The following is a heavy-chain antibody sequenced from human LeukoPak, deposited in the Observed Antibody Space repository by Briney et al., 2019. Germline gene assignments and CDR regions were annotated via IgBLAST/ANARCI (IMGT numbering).Heavy chain of an antibody. CDR3: AREGGRQWLVSGALDS. J-gene: IGHJ5*01. D-gene: IGHD6-19*01. V-gene: IGHV4-61*01. CDR2: IYHGSA. Sequence: PSDPLSLTCTVSDDSVSSSRYYWAWIPQPPGKGLEWFGYIYHGSATYNPSLQSRVALSMVTSKNQYSLKMTSVTAADTAVYYCAREGGRQWLVSGALDSWGQGTLVTVSS. CDR1: DDSVSSSRYY.